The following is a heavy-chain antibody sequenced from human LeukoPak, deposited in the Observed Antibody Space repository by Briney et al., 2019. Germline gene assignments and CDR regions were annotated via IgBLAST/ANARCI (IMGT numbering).Heavy chain of an antibody. CDR2: IWYDGSIK. V-gene: IGHV3-33*01. CDR3: ARAVGPFDF. CDR1: GXTFSTYG. Sequence: GGSLRLSCAASGXTFSTYGMHWVRQAPGKGLEWVAVIWYDGSIKYYGDSVKGRFTISRDNSKNTLYLQMNSLRAEDTAMYYCARAVGPFDFWGPGTLVIVSS. J-gene: IGHJ3*01.